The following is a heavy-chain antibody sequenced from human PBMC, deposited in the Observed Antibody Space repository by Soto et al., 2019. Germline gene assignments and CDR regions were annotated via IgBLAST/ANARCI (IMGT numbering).Heavy chain of an antibody. CDR3: ARDGGSVGATSAGAFDI. V-gene: IGHV3-33*01. CDR2: IWYDGSNK. Sequence: QVQLVESGGGVVQPGRSLRLSCAASGFTFSSYGMHWVRQAPGKGLEWVAVIWYDGSNKYYADSVKGRFTISRDNSKNTVYLQMNSLRAEDTAVYYCARDGGSVGATSAGAFDIWGQGTMVTVSS. CDR1: GFTFSSYG. D-gene: IGHD1-26*01. J-gene: IGHJ3*02.